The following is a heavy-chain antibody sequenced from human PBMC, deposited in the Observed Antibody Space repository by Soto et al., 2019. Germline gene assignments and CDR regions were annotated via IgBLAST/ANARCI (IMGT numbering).Heavy chain of an antibody. CDR3: ASNLTAGQLGALYY. V-gene: IGHV3-23*01. CDR1: AFTFTNYA. D-gene: IGHD6-13*01. Sequence: GSLRLSCAASAFTFTNYAMSWVRQAPGKGLEWVSAISGSGASTYYADFVKGRFTISRDNSKNTLYLQMNSLRAEDTAVYYCASNLTAGQLGALYYWGKGTLVTAPQ. CDR2: ISGSGAST. J-gene: IGHJ4*02.